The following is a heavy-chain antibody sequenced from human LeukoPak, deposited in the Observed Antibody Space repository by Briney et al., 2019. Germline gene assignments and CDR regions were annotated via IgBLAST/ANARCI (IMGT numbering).Heavy chain of an antibody. CDR1: GFTFSSYA. D-gene: IGHD3-10*01. V-gene: IGHV3-23*01. CDR2: ISGSGGST. Sequence: GGSLRLPCAASGFTFSSYAMSWVRQAPGKGLEWVSAISGSGGSTYYADSVKGRFTISRDNSKNTLYLQMNSLRAEDTAVYYCAKVRSPGYYGSGSYGEAFDIWGQGTMVTVSS. J-gene: IGHJ3*02. CDR3: AKVRSPGYYGSGSYGEAFDI.